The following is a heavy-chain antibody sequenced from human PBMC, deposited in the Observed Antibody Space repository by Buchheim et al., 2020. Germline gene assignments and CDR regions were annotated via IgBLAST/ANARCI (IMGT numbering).Heavy chain of an antibody. Sequence: EVQLVQSGAEVKKPGESLKISCKGSGYSFTSYWIGWVRQMPGKGLEWMGIIYPGDSDTRYSPSFQGQVTISATKSISTAFPQWSSLKASDTAMYYCAIQGYCSSTSCYGYGMDVWGQGTT. CDR2: IYPGDSDT. J-gene: IGHJ6*02. CDR1: GYSFTSYW. CDR3: AIQGYCSSTSCYGYGMDV. V-gene: IGHV5-51*03. D-gene: IGHD2-2*01.